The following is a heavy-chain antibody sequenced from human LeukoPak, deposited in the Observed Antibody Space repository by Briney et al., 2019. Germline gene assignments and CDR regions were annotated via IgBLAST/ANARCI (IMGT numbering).Heavy chain of an antibody. D-gene: IGHD3-3*01. CDR3: ARDTGDYDFWSGYYNPYYYYYGMDV. J-gene: IGHJ6*02. CDR1: GGTFSSYA. Sequence: SVKVSCKASGGTFSSYAISWVRQAPGQGLEWMGRIIPILGIANYAQKSQGRVTITADKSTSTAYMELSSLRSEDTAVYYCARDTGDYDFWSGYYNPYYYYYGMDVWGQGTTVTVSS. V-gene: IGHV1-69*04. CDR2: IIPILGIA.